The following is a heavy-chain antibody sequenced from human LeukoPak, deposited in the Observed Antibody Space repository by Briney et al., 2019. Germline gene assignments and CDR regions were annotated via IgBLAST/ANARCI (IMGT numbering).Heavy chain of an antibody. D-gene: IGHD2-2*01. J-gene: IGHJ4*02. CDR1: GGSVSSGGYY. CDR3: ARDRREYCSDTSCYPQNYFDY. Sequence: SETLSLTCTVSGGSVSSGGYYWNWIPQPPGKGLDWIGHIYYSGSTNYNPSLKSRVTISVDTSKNQFSLKLSSVIAADTAVYYCARDRREYCSDTSCYPQNYFDYWGQGTLVTVSS. V-gene: IGHV4-61*08. CDR2: IYYSGST.